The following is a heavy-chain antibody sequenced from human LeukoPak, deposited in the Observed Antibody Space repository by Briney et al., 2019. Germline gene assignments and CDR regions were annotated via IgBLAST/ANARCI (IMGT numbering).Heavy chain of an antibody. V-gene: IGHV3-30*04. CDR3: AGDQAVSGSNYYYGVDV. J-gene: IGHJ6*04. CDR2: RSYDGANK. D-gene: IGHD6-19*01. Sequence: GGSLRLSCAASGFTFSSYAMHWVRQAPGKGLEWVAVRSYDGANKHYADSVKGRFTISRDNSKNTLYLEMNSLRAEDTAVYYCAGDQAVSGSNYYYGVDVWGEGTTVTVSS. CDR1: GFTFSSYA.